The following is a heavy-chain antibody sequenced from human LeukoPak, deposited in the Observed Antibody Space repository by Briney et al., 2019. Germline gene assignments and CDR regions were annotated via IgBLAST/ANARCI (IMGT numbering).Heavy chain of an antibody. Sequence: ASVKVSCKVSGYTFTGYYMHWVRQAPGRGLEWMGWINPNSGGTNYAQKFQGRVTMTRDTSISRAYKELSRLRSYDTAVYYCARGFSSSWYADYWGQGTLVTVSS. D-gene: IGHD6-13*01. CDR3: ARGFSSSWYADY. V-gene: IGHV1-2*02. CDR1: GYTFTGYY. J-gene: IGHJ4*02. CDR2: INPNSGGT.